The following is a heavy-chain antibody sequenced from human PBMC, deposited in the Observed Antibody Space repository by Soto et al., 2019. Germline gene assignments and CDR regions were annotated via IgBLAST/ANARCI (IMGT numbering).Heavy chain of an antibody. CDR2: IDGSGTTK. D-gene: IGHD3-10*01. CDR1: GFTFNDFE. V-gene: IGHV3-48*03. CDR3: ARGFGRFNY. Sequence: EVQLLESGGGLVQPGGSLRLSCGVSGFTFNDFEMNWVRQAPGKGLEWLAYIDGSGTTKKYADSVRGRFPISRDNPNNSLFLQMSSLSAADTAIYYCARGFGRFNYWGQGTLVSVSS. J-gene: IGHJ4*02.